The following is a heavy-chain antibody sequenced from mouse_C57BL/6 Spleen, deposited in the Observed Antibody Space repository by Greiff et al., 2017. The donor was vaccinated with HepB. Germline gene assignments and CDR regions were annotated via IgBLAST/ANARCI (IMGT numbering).Heavy chain of an antibody. J-gene: IGHJ2*01. CDR1: GYTFTDYY. D-gene: IGHD2-2*01. Sequence: EVQLQQSGPVLVKPGASVKMSCKASGYTFTDYYMNWVKQSHGKSLEWIGVINPYNGGTSYNQKFKGKATLTVDKSSSTAYMELNSLTSEDSAVYYCARSDGYDGRSYFDYWGQGTTLTVSS. V-gene: IGHV1-19*01. CDR2: INPYNGGT. CDR3: ARSDGYDGRSYFDY.